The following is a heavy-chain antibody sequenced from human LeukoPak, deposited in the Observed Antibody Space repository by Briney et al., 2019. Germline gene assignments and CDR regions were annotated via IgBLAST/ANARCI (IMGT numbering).Heavy chain of an antibody. V-gene: IGHV3-48*04. Sequence: GSLRLSCAASGFTFSSYSMNWVRQAPGKGLEWVSYISSSSNSIYYANSVKGRFTISRDNAKNSLYLQMNSLRAEDTAVYYCARDPSGWSLFDYWGQGTLVTVSS. CDR3: ARDPSGWSLFDY. J-gene: IGHJ4*02. CDR2: ISSSSNSI. D-gene: IGHD6-19*01. CDR1: GFTFSSYS.